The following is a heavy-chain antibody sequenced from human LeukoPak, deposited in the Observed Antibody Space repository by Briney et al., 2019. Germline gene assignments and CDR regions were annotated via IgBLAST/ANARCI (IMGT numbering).Heavy chain of an antibody. J-gene: IGHJ4*02. V-gene: IGHV3-30*18. CDR1: GFTFSDYG. Sequence: GGSLRLSCAASGFTFSDYGIHWVRQAPGKGLEWVAVISYDGSNKYYADSVKGRFTISRDNSKNTLYLQMNGLRPEDTAVYYCAKPFAAVSAGFSYYFDYWGQGTLVTVSS. CDR2: ISYDGSNK. CDR3: AKPFAAVSAGFSYYFDY. D-gene: IGHD6-19*01.